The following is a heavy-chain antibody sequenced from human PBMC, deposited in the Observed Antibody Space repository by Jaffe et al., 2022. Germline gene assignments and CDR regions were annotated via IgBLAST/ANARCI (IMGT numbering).Heavy chain of an antibody. V-gene: IGHV3-48*03. CDR1: GFTFSSYE. CDR2: ISSSGSTI. D-gene: IGHD6-19*01. J-gene: IGHJ4*02. Sequence: EVQLVESGGGLVQPGGSLRLSCAASGFTFSSYEMNWVRQAPGKGLEWVSYISSSGSTIYYADSVKGRFTISRDNAKNSLYLQMNSLRAEDTAVYYCARGGSGWYFTFYFDYWGQGTLVTVSS. CDR3: ARGGSGWYFTFYFDY.